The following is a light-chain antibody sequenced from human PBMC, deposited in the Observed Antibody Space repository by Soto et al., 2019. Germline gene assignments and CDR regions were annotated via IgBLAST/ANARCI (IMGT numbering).Light chain of an antibody. J-gene: IGKJ1*01. Sequence: EILMTQSPATLSVSPGERATLSCRASQNVNSNLAWYQQKPGQAPRLLIYVASTRATGIPARFSGSGSGTEFTLTISSLQSEDSAVYCCQQYNNWPSWTFGQGTKVEIK. V-gene: IGKV3-15*01. CDR1: QNVNSN. CDR2: VAS. CDR3: QQYNNWPSWT.